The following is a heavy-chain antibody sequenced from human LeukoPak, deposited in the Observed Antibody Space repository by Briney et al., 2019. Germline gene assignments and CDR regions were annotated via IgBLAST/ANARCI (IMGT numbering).Heavy chain of an antibody. CDR3: ARERDDYNWNYGDRNWFDP. Sequence: SETLSLTCAVYGGSFSGYYWSWIRQPPGKGLEWIGEINHGGSTNYNPSLKSRVTISVDTSKNQFSLKLSSVTAADTAVYYCARERDDYNWNYGDRNWFDPWGQGTLVTVSS. J-gene: IGHJ5*02. CDR1: GGSFSGYY. D-gene: IGHD1-7*01. CDR2: INHGGST. V-gene: IGHV4-34*01.